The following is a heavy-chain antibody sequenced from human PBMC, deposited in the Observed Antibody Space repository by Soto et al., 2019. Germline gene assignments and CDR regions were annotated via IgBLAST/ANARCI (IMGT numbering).Heavy chain of an antibody. CDR2: ISGSGGST. Sequence: EVQLLESGGGLVQPGGSLRLSCAASGFTFSSYAMSWVRQAPGKGLEWVSAISGSGGSTYYADSVKGRFTISRDNSKNTLYLQMNSLRAEDTAVYYCAKSLDGYYDFWGGYFYYYYGMDVWGQGTTVTVSS. CDR3: AKSLDGYYDFWGGYFYYYYGMDV. D-gene: IGHD3-3*01. V-gene: IGHV3-23*01. J-gene: IGHJ6*02. CDR1: GFTFSSYA.